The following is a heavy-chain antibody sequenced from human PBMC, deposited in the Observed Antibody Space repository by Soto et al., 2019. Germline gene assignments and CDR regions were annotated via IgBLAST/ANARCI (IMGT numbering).Heavy chain of an antibody. CDR2: IRNKASGGTA. CDR3: TRDRIMTDY. CDR1: GFTFGDYS. V-gene: IGHV3-49*03. J-gene: IGHJ4*02. Sequence: EVQLVESGGGSVQPGRSLRLSCTTSGFTFGDYSMTWFRQAPGKGLEWVSFIRNKASGGTAEYAASVKGRFTVSRDDSKSITYLQMNSLKTEDTGMYYCTRDRIMTDYWGQGTLVTVSS.